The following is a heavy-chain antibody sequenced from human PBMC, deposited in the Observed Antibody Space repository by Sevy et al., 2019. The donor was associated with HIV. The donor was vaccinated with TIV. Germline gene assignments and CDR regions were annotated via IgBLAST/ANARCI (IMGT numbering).Heavy chain of an antibody. CDR1: GFTFSSYA. Sequence: GGSLRLSCAASGFTFSSYAMHWVRQAPGKGLEWVAVISYDGSNKYYADSMKGRFTISRDNSKNTLYLQMNSLRAEDTAVYYCARPYYYDSSGYYHAFDIWGQGTMVTVSS. CDR2: ISYDGSNK. J-gene: IGHJ3*02. D-gene: IGHD3-22*01. CDR3: ARPYYYDSSGYYHAFDI. V-gene: IGHV3-30-3*01.